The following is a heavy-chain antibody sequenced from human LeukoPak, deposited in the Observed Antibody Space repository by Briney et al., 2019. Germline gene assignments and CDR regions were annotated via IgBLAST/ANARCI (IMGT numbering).Heavy chain of an antibody. CDR3: ARDCRIAARSGHWFDP. CDR1: GYTFTGYY. V-gene: IGHV1-2*06. Sequence: ASVKVSCKASGYTFTGYYMHWVRQAPGQGLERMGRTNPNSGGTNYAQKFQGRVTMTRDTSISTAYMELSRLRSDDTAVYYCARDCRIAARSGHWFDPWGQGTLVTVSS. CDR2: TNPNSGGT. D-gene: IGHD6-6*01. J-gene: IGHJ5*02.